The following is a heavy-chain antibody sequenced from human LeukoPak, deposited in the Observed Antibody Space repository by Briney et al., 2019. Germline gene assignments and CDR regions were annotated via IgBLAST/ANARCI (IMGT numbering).Heavy chain of an antibody. CDR2: IRYDGSNK. CDR3: VRSKHLISLFDY. Sequence: PGGSLRLSCAASGFTFSSYGMHWVRQAPGKGLEWVAFIRYDGSNKYYADSVKGRFTISRDNSNNTQYLQMNSLGPDDSAVYFCVRSKHLISLFDYWGHGTLVTVSS. CDR1: GFTFSSYG. J-gene: IGHJ4*01. V-gene: IGHV3-30*02. D-gene: IGHD2-8*01.